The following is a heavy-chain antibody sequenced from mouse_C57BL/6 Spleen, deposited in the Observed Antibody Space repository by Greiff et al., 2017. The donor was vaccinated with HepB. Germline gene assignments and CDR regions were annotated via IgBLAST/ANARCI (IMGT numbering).Heavy chain of an antibody. D-gene: IGHD1-1*01. Sequence: VQLQQSGPELVKPGASVKISCKASGYAFSSSWMNWVKQRPGKGLEWIGRIYPGDGDTNYNGKFKGKATLTADKSSSTAYMQLSSLTSEDSAVYFCATTVVAGDYAMDYWGQGTSVTVSS. CDR3: ATTVVAGDYAMDY. J-gene: IGHJ4*01. CDR2: IYPGDGDT. CDR1: GYAFSSSW. V-gene: IGHV1-82*01.